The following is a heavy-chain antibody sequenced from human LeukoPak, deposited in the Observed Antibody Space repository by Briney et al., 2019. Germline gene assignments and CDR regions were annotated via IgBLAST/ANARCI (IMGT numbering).Heavy chain of an antibody. J-gene: IGHJ3*02. CDR2: IYSGGGT. CDR3: ARGEDTAKNAFDI. CDR1: GFSVSSNY. V-gene: IGHV3-53*01. Sequence: GGSLRLPCTASGFSVSSNYMSWVRQAPGRGLEWVSTIYSGGGTYYADSVKGRFTISRDNSKNTLYLQMNSLRAEDTAVYYCARGEDTAKNAFDIWGQGTLVTVSS. D-gene: IGHD5-18*01.